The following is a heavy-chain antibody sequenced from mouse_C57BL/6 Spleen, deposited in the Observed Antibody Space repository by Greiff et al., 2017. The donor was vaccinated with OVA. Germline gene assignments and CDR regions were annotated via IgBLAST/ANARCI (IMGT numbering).Heavy chain of an antibody. CDR3: ARAGDGNLFAY. D-gene: IGHD2-1*01. Sequence: VQLQQPGAELVKPGASVKLSCKASGYTFTSYWMQWVKQRPGQGLEWIGEIDPAGSYTNYNQKFKGKATVTVDTSSSTASMQLSSLTSEDSAVYDCARAGDGNLFAYWGQGTLVTVSA. CDR2: IDPAGSYT. CDR1: GYTFTSYW. V-gene: IGHV1-50*01. J-gene: IGHJ3*01.